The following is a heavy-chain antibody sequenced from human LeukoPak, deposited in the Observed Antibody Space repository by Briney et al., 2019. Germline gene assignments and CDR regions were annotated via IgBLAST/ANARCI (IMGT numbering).Heavy chain of an antibody. D-gene: IGHD3-22*01. J-gene: IGHJ4*02. Sequence: PSQTLSLTCTVSGYSISSHRYYWAWIRQSPGKGLEWFANIYNIGTTYYNPSLKSRVAISVATSKNQISLKLRSVTAADTAVYYCAKQDYDKPLCGQGTLVTVSS. CDR1: GYSISSHRYY. CDR2: IYNIGTT. CDR3: AKQDYDKPL. V-gene: IGHV4-39*01.